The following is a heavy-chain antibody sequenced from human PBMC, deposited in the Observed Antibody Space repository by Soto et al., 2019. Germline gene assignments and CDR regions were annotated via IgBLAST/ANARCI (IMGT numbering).Heavy chain of an antibody. V-gene: IGHV5-51*01. J-gene: IGHJ4*02. CDR3: AKLVRDDVRRSDLDH. CDR2: IYPGDSDT. D-gene: IGHD3-10*02. CDR1: GYSFSSYW. Sequence: PGESLKISCKGSGYSFSSYWIGWVRQMPGQGPEWMGIIYPGDSDTRYSPSFQGQVTISADKSISTAYLQWSSLKASDTAMYYCAKLVRDDVRRSDLDHWGQGTLVTVSS.